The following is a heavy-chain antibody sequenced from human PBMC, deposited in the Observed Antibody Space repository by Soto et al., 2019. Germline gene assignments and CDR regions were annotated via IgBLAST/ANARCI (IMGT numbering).Heavy chain of an antibody. CDR2: INHSGST. CDR1: GGSFSGYY. J-gene: IGHJ5*02. V-gene: IGHV4-34*01. CDR3: ARGFAYYDFWSGYYGNWFDP. Sequence: QVQLQQWGAGLLKPSETLSLTCAVYGGSFSGYYWSWIRQPPGKGLEWIGEINHSGSTNYNPSLKRRLTISVDTSKNQFSLKLSSVTAADSAVYYCARGFAYYDFWSGYYGNWFDPWGQGTLVTVSS. D-gene: IGHD3-3*01.